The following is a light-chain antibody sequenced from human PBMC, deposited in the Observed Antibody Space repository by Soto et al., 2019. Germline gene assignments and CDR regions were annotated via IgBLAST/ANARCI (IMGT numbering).Light chain of an antibody. CDR2: GAS. CDR3: QQYNNWPSLT. V-gene: IGKV3-15*01. Sequence: LSAAALSLYKGERATLSCRASQTVTTDLAWYQQKPGQAPRLLIYGASTRATGIPARFSGSGSGTEFTLTISSLQSEDFAVYYCQQYNNWPSLTFGPWRRLDI. CDR1: QTVTTD. J-gene: IGKJ5*01.